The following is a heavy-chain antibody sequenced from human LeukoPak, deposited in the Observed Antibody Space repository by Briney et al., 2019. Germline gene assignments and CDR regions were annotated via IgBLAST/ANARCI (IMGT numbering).Heavy chain of an antibody. V-gene: IGHV1-18*04. CDR3: ARGGYYDSSGPPPY. CDR2: ISAYNGNT. D-gene: IGHD3-22*01. CDR1: GYAFSAYY. Sequence: ASVKVSCKASGYAFSAYYMHWVRQAPGQGLEWMGWISAYNGNTNYAQKLQGRVTMTTDTSTSTAYMELRSLRSDDTAVYYCARGGYYDSSGPPPYWGQGTLVTVSS. J-gene: IGHJ4*02.